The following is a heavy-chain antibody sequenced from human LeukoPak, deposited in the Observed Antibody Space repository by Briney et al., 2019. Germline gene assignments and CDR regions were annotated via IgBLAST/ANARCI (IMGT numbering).Heavy chain of an antibody. CDR3: AKDFIRSYGITMIVVVYDY. CDR1: GFTFSSYG. V-gene: IGHV3-23*01. Sequence: GGSLRLSCAASGFTFSSYGMSWVRQAPGKGLEWVSAISGSGGSTYYADSVKGRFTISRDNSKNTLYLQMNSLRAEDTAVYYCAKDFIRSYGITMIVVVYDYWGQGTLVTVSS. CDR2: ISGSGGST. J-gene: IGHJ4*02. D-gene: IGHD3-22*01.